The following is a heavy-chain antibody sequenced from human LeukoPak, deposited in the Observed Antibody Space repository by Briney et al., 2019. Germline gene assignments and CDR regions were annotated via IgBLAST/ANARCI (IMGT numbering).Heavy chain of an antibody. CDR2: IYPGGSDT. D-gene: IGHD3-9*01. J-gene: IGHJ4*02. CDR1: GYRFTSYW. V-gene: IGHV5-51*01. Sequence: GESLKTSCKGSGYRFTSYWIGWGRQMPGKGLEWMGIIYPGGSDTRYSPSFEGQVTISADKSISTAYLQWSRLNASDTAMYYCARWDYDILTGYWQGYFDYWGQGTLVTVSS. CDR3: ARWDYDILTGYWQGYFDY.